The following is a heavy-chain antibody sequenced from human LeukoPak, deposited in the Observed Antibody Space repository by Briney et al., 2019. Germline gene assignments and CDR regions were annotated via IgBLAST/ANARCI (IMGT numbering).Heavy chain of an antibody. Sequence: GGSLRLSCAASGFNYSSYTMNWVRQAPGMGLEWLSYISASRDITYYADSVKGRFTISRDNAKNSLYLQMNSLRPEDTAVYYCAKAALAAAVSFDYWGQGTLVTVSS. CDR2: ISASRDIT. D-gene: IGHD6-13*01. J-gene: IGHJ4*02. CDR3: AKAALAAAVSFDY. V-gene: IGHV3-48*04. CDR1: GFNYSSYT.